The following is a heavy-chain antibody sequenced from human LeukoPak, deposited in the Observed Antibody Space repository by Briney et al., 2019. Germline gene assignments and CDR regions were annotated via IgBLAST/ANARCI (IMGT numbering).Heavy chain of an antibody. Sequence: GESLKISCRSSGYSFTNYWIGWVRQMPGKGLEWMGIIYPGDSDTRYSPSFQGQVTISADKSISTAYLQWSSLKASDTAMYYCARPQGYCSGGSCYWGGYFDYWGQGTLVTVSS. CDR2: IYPGDSDT. D-gene: IGHD2-15*01. CDR3: ARPQGYCSGGSCYWGGYFDY. J-gene: IGHJ4*01. V-gene: IGHV5-51*01. CDR1: GYSFTNYW.